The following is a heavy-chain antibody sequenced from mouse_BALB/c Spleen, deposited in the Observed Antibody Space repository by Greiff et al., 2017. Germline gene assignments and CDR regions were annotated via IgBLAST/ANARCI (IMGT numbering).Heavy chain of an antibody. Sequence: DVKLQESGPGLVKPSQTVSLTCTVTGISITTGNYRWSWIRQFPGNKLEWIGYIYYSGTITYNPSLTSRTTITRDTSKNQFFLEMNSLTAEDTATYYCARDRVHYYGSSYYAMDYWGQGTSVTVSS. CDR2: IYYSGTI. J-gene: IGHJ4*01. CDR1: GISITTGNYR. V-gene: IGHV3-5*02. D-gene: IGHD1-1*01. CDR3: ARDRVHYYGSSYYAMDY.